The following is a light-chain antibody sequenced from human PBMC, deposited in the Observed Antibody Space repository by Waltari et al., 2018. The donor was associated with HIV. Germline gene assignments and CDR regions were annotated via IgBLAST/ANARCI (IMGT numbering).Light chain of an antibody. Sequence: VVTQEPSLTVSPGGTVTLTCASSTGPVSTSSYPSWFQQTPGQAPRPLIYSSNETDPRTTGHVSGSFLSDNGALTLSSVQREDEDDYDWLCYFWGRRRSWVFGGGTKLTVL. CDR3: LCYFWGRRRSWV. J-gene: IGLJ3*02. CDR2: SSN. V-gene: IGLV7-43*01. CDR1: TGPVSTSSY.